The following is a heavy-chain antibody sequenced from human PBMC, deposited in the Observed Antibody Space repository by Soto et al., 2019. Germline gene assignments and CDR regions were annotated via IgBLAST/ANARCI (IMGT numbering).Heavy chain of an antibody. Sequence: AGSLPLPSPASAVTLTPYSTHCVRQPPGKVLEWVSGIYGSGDSTSYAASVKGRFTISRDNSKNTLYLQMNSLRAEDTAVYYCAKDARTDGYWDFDYWGQGT. D-gene: IGHD5-12*01. CDR2: IYGSGDST. V-gene: IGHV3-23*01. J-gene: IGHJ4*02. CDR3: AKDARTDGYWDFDY. CDR1: AVTLTPYS.